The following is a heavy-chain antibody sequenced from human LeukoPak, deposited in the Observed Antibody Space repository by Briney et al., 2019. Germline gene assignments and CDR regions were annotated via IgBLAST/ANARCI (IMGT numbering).Heavy chain of an antibody. CDR2: IYHSGST. CDR3: ASSYNWNNLFDY. Sequence: SETLSLTCTVSGYSITRGYYWGWIRQPPGKGLEWIGSIYHSGSTNYNPSLKSRVTISVDKSKNQFSLKLSSVTAADTAVYYCASSYNWNNLFDYWGQGTLVTVSS. V-gene: IGHV4-38-2*02. CDR1: GYSITRGYY. J-gene: IGHJ4*02. D-gene: IGHD1/OR15-1a*01.